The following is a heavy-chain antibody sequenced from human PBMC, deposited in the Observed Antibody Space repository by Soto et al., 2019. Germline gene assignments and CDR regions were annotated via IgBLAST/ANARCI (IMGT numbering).Heavy chain of an antibody. CDR2: IYATGTT. Sequence: SETLSLTCTVSGASISGYYWSWIRKSAGKGLEWIGRIYATGTTDYNPSLKSRVMMSVDTSKKQFSRRLRSVTGADTAVYYCVRDGTKTLRDWFDPWGQGISVTVS. D-gene: IGHD1-1*01. CDR3: VRDGTKTLRDWFDP. J-gene: IGHJ5*02. V-gene: IGHV4-4*07. CDR1: GASISGYY.